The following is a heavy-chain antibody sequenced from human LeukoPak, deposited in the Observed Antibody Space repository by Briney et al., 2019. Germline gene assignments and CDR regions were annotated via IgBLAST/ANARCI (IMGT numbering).Heavy chain of an antibody. V-gene: IGHV4-34*01. CDR2: INHSGST. CDR1: GGSFSGYY. J-gene: IGHJ3*02. D-gene: IGHD3-22*01. Sequence: PSETLSLTCAVYGGSFSGYYWSWIRQPPGKGLEWIGEINHSGSTNYNPSLKSRVTISVDTSKNQFSLQLNSVTPEDTAVYYCARDGQAYYDSSGYYFGLIAFDIWGQGTMVTVSS. CDR3: ARDGQAYYDSSGYYFGLIAFDI.